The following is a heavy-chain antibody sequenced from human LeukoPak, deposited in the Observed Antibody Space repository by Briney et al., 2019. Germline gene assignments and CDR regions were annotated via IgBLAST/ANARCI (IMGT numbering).Heavy chain of an antibody. CDR2: ISSSGSTI. Sequence: PGGPLRLSCAASGFTFSSYEMNWVRQAPGKGLEWVSYISSSGSTIYYAYSVKGRFTISRDNAKNSLYLQMNSLRAEDTAVYYCARDDLSGSYYDYWGQGTLVTVSS. J-gene: IGHJ4*02. CDR3: ARDDLSGSYYDY. CDR1: GFTFSSYE. D-gene: IGHD1-26*01. V-gene: IGHV3-48*03.